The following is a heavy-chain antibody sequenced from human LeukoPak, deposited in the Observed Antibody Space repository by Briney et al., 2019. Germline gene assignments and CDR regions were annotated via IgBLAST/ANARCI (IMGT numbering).Heavy chain of an antibody. CDR2: ISGSGGST. D-gene: IGHD1-20*01. Sequence: PGGSLRLSCAASGFTFSSYAMSWVRQAPGKGLEWVSAISGSGGSTYYADSVKGRFTISRDNSKNTLYLQMNSLRAEDTAVYYCAKRPTYNWNDGSHFYYFDYWGQGTLVTVSS. CDR1: GFTFSSYA. J-gene: IGHJ4*02. V-gene: IGHV3-23*01. CDR3: AKRPTYNWNDGSHFYYFDY.